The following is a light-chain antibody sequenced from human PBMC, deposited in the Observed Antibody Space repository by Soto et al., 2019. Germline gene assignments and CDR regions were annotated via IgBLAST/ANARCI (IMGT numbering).Light chain of an antibody. CDR3: QQYNSYPTT. Sequence: DIQMTQSPSTLSASVGDTVTITCRASESIDNWLAWYQQKPGKAPKLLIFAASTLVRGVPSRFSGRGSGTEFTLTISSLQADDYATYYCQQYNSYPTTFGQGTKVDIK. V-gene: IGKV1-5*01. CDR1: ESIDNW. J-gene: IGKJ1*01. CDR2: AAS.